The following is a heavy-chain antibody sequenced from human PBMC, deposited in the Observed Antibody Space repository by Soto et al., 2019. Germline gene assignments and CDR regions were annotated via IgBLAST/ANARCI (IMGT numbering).Heavy chain of an antibody. D-gene: IGHD5-12*01. CDR3: SRAPPGYSAYDYYFDY. V-gene: IGHV1-69*02. CDR1: GGTFNNYT. J-gene: IGHJ4*02. CDR2: IIPIHDIV. Sequence: QVQLVQSGAEVKKPGSSVKVSCKASGGTFNNYTISWVRQAHVQGLEWMGRIIPIHDIVNNAQKFQRRVSITADKSTSKAYRELSSLRSEVMAVYYCSRAPPGYSAYDYYFDYWGQGTLVTVSS.